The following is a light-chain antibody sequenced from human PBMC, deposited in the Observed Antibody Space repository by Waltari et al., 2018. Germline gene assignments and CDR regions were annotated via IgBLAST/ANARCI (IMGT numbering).Light chain of an antibody. Sequence: QSALTQPASVSGSPRPSTTVSCIGTSNAIGSYHFVSWFQQHPGRAPKLMIYDVSERPLGVSNRFSGSKSGNTASLTISGLQAEDEADYYCFSYAGSNSFAFGGGTRVTVL. CDR2: DVS. V-gene: IGLV2-23*02. CDR3: FSYAGSNSFA. J-gene: IGLJ2*01. CDR1: SNAIGSYHF.